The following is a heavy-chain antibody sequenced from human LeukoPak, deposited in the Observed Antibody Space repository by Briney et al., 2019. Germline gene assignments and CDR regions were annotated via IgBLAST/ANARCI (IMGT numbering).Heavy chain of an antibody. CDR1: GVSINNYY. J-gene: IGHJ4*02. CDR3: ARDRELGY. V-gene: IGHV4-59*01. Sequence: SETLSLTCTVSGVSINNYYWGWIRQSPGKGPEWIGWSYHRGSTSYNPSLKSRVAISVDTSKNQLSLKLSSVTAADTAVYYCARDRELGYWGQGTLVIVSS. CDR2: SYHRGST.